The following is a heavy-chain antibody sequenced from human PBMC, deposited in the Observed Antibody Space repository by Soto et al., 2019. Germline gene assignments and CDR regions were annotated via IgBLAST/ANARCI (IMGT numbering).Heavy chain of an antibody. J-gene: IGHJ6*02. V-gene: IGHV4-61*01. CDR1: GEALGSGQSY. CDR3: ARGRSDSAGSSFGRRMDV. D-gene: IGHD3-10*01. Sequence: QVQLQESGPGLVKSSETLSLICFVSGEALGSGQSYWNWIRQAPGKGLEWIGQTFVTGATKYSASLEGRATMSVDTSKSQISLPLTSVTAADSATYFCARGRSDSAGSSFGRRMDVWGQGTTVTVSS. CDR2: TFVTGAT.